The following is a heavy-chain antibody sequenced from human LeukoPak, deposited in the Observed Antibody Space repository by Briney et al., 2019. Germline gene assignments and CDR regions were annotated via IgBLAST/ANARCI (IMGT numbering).Heavy chain of an antibody. J-gene: IGHJ4*02. D-gene: IGHD6-19*01. Sequence: ASVTVSCKASGYTFTSYGISWVRQAPGQGLEWMGWISAYNGNTNYAQKLQGRVTMTTDTSTSTAYMELRSLRSDDTAVYYCAVIAVAGKESDYWGQGSLVTVFS. CDR1: GYTFTSYG. CDR2: ISAYNGNT. CDR3: AVIAVAGKESDY. V-gene: IGHV1-18*01.